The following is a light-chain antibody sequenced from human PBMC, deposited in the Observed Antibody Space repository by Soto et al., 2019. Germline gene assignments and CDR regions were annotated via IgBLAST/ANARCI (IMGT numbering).Light chain of an antibody. V-gene: IGLV2-14*01. J-gene: IGLJ1*01. CDR3: SSYTTSSTLLYV. CDR2: EVS. Sequence: QSALPQPASVSGSPGQSITISCTGTSSDVGGYNSVSWYQQHPGKAPKLMIYEVSNRPSGVSNRFSGSKSGNTASLTISGLQAEDEADYYCSSYTTSSTLLYVFGTGTKVTVL. CDR1: SSDVGGYNS.